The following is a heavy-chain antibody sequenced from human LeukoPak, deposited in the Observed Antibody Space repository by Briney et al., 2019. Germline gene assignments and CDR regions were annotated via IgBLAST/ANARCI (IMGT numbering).Heavy chain of an antibody. CDR1: GFTFSSYG. CDR2: ISGSGGST. D-gene: IGHD6-13*01. Sequence: PGGSLRLSCAASGFTFSSYGMSWVRQAPGKGLEWVSAISGSGGSTYYADSVKGRFTISRDNSKNTLYLQMNSLRADDTAVYHCAKSKLNIAAASDYWGQGTLLTVSS. J-gene: IGHJ4*02. CDR3: AKSKLNIAAASDY. V-gene: IGHV3-23*01.